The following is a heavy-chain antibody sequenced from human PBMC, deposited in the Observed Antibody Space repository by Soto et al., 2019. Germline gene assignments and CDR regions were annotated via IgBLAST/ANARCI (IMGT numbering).Heavy chain of an antibody. CDR3: AQTDPYSSSWYRNGWFDP. V-gene: IGHV1-3*01. CDR2: INAGNGNT. CDR1: GYTFTSYA. J-gene: IGHJ5*02. Sequence: QVPLVQSGAEVKKPGASVKVSCKASGYTFTSYAMHWVRQAPGQRLEWMGWINAGNGNTKYSQKFQGRVTITRDTSASTAYMELSSLRSEDTAVYYCAQTDPYSSSWYRNGWFDPWGQGTLVTVSS. D-gene: IGHD6-13*01.